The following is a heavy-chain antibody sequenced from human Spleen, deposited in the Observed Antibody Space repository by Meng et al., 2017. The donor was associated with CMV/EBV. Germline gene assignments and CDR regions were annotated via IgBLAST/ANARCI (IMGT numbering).Heavy chain of an antibody. J-gene: IGHJ3*02. Sequence: SETLSLTCTISGDSITSSSYYWSWLRQPPGKGLERIGYISYIGSTNYNPSLKSRVTISVDTSKHQFSLKLSSVTAADTAVYYGARDILERNAFDIWGQGTMVTVSS. CDR1: GDSITSSSYY. CDR3: ARDILERNAFDI. D-gene: IGHD1-1*01. V-gene: IGHV4-61*01. CDR2: ISYIGST.